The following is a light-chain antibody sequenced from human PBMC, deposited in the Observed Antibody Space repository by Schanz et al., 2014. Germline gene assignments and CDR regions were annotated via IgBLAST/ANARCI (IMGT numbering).Light chain of an antibody. CDR3: HQYGTSWWT. J-gene: IGKJ1*01. Sequence: EIVLTQSPGTLSLSPGERAILSCRASQGVSGNYLAWYQEKPGQAPRVLIYGASSRATGIPDRFSGSGSGTDFTLTISRLEPEDSAVYYCHQYGTSWWTFGQGTKVEVK. CDR1: QGVSGNY. V-gene: IGKV3-20*01. CDR2: GAS.